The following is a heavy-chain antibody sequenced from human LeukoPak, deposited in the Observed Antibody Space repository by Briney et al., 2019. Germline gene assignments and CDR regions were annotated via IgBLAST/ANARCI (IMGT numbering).Heavy chain of an antibody. Sequence: GGALRLSCAASRFTFIDYDMHWVRPVIGKGLEWVSAIGIRGDTHYSGSPRGRVTISRENAESSWNLQMRRMRAEDTAVYYCARGGIQVSGIDEFDYWGKGTLVTVAS. D-gene: IGHD6-19*01. V-gene: IGHV3-13*01. CDR3: ARGGIQVSGIDEFDY. J-gene: IGHJ4*02. CDR2: IGIRGDT. CDR1: RFTFIDYD.